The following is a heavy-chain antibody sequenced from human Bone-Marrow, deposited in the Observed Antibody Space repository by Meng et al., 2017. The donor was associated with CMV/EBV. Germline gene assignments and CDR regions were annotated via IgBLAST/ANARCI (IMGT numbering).Heavy chain of an antibody. CDR3: ARGGMVASIRNYYYYGMDG. D-gene: IGHD5-24*01. V-gene: IGHV4-59*01. J-gene: IGHJ6*02. CDR2: IYYSGST. CDR1: GGSISSYY. Sequence: SETLSLTCTVSGGSISSYYWSWIRQPPGKGLEWIGYIYYSGSTNYNPSLKSRVTISVDTSKNQFSLKLSSVTAADTAVYYCARGGMVASIRNYYYYGMDGWGQGTTVTVSS.